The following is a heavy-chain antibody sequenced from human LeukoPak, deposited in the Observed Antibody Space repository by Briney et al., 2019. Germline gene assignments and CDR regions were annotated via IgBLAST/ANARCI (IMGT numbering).Heavy chain of an antibody. Sequence: GGSLRLSCAASGFTVSSNYMSWVRQAPGKGLEWVSVIYSGGSTYYADSVKGRFTISRDNSKNTLYLQMNSLRAEDTAVYYCARELLTGYYKASRDAFDIWGQGTMVTVSS. CDR1: GFTVSSNY. CDR2: IYSGGST. J-gene: IGHJ3*02. D-gene: IGHD3-9*01. V-gene: IGHV3-66*01. CDR3: ARELLTGYYKASRDAFDI.